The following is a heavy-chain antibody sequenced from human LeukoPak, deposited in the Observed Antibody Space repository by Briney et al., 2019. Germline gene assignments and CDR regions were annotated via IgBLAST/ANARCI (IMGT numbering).Heavy chain of an antibody. J-gene: IGHJ5*02. D-gene: IGHD5-24*01. CDR3: ARASDPWLQLT. CDR1: GXTFSNYW. V-gene: IGHV3-7*05. CDR2: IKQDGSEK. Sequence: PGGSLRLSCAASGXTFSNYWVIWVRQAPGKGLEWVDNIKQDGSEKRYADSVRGRFSISRDNAQTSLYLQMNSLRAEDTAVYYCARASDPWLQLTWGQGTLVTVSS.